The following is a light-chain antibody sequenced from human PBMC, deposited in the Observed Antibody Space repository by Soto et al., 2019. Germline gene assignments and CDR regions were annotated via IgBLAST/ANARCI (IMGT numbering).Light chain of an antibody. CDR1: TSDVGSYTF. Sequence: QSVLTQPASVSGSPGQSITISSTGATSDVGSYTFLSWYQQHPGKAPRVIIYEVNKRPSGVSNRFSGSKSGNTASLTISGLQAEDEAEYYCCSYADGNTVIFGGGTKLTVL. CDR2: EVN. J-gene: IGLJ2*01. CDR3: CSYADGNTVI. V-gene: IGLV2-23*02.